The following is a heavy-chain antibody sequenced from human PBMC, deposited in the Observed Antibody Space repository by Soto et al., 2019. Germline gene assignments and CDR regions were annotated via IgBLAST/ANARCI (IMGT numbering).Heavy chain of an antibody. CDR2: IYWDDDK. J-gene: IGHJ4*02. CDR1: GFSLSTSGVG. CDR3: AHSWMVRVFKPLTFDY. V-gene: IGHV2-5*02. D-gene: IGHD3-10*01. Sequence: QITLKESGPTLVKPTQTLTLTCTFSGFSLSTSGVGVGWIRQPPGKALEWLALIYWDDDKRYSPSLKSRLTITXXTXKXXVVLTMTNMDPVDTATYYCAHSWMVRVFKPLTFDYWGQGTLVTVSS.